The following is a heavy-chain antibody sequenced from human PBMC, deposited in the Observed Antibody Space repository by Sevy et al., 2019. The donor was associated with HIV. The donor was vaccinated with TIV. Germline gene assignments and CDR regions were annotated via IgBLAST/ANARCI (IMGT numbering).Heavy chain of an antibody. CDR1: GGSFSGYY. CDR3: ARAQYSSSPGVSLPAGVDV. J-gene: IGHJ6*02. D-gene: IGHD6-6*01. V-gene: IGHV4-34*01. CDR2: INHSGST. Sequence: SETLSLTCAVYGGSFSGYYWSWIRQPPGKGLEWIGEINHSGSTNCNPSLKSRVTISVDTSKNQFSLKLGSVTAADTAVYYCARAQYSSSPGVSLPAGVDVWGQGTTVTVSS.